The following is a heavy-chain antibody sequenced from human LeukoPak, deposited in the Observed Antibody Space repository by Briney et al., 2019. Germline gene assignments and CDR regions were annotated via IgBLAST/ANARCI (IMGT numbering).Heavy chain of an antibody. J-gene: IGHJ4*02. V-gene: IGHV3-23*01. CDR3: AKSLWGGFDY. D-gene: IGHD3-10*01. CDR1: GFTSSGYA. CDR2: ISGSGGST. Sequence: PGGSLRLSCAASGFTSSGYAMSWVRQAPGKGLEWVSGISGSGGSTYSADSVKGRFTISRDNSKNTLYLQMNSLRAEDTAVYYCAKSLWGGFDYWGQGTLVAVSS.